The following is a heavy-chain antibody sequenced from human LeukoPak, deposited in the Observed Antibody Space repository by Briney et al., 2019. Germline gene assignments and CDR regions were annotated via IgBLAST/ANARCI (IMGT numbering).Heavy chain of an antibody. CDR1: GGSTSNSF. V-gene: IGHV4-4*07. Sequence: SETLSLTCTVSGGSTSNSFWSWIRQPAGKGLEWIGRIYTDGSTNSNPSLRSRLTMSLDKSKNQFSLKLTYVTAADTAVYFGARGPRGCGGTCAFDYWGQGTLVTVSS. J-gene: IGHJ4*02. CDR2: IYTDGST. CDR3: ARGPRGCGGTCAFDY. D-gene: IGHD2-15*01.